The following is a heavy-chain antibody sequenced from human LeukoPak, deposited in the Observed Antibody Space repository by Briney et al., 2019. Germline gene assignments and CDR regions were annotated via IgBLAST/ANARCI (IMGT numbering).Heavy chain of an antibody. CDR1: GFTFSNYD. CDR2: IGTAGDT. J-gene: IGHJ4*02. D-gene: IGHD6-13*01. Sequence: QPGGSLRLSCAASGFTFSNYDMHWVRQAAGKGLEWVSGIGTAGDTYYPASVKGRFTISRENAKNSLYLQMNSLSAGDTAVYYCASSPAYSSSWYAIDNWGQGTLVTVSS. CDR3: ASSPAYSSSWYAIDN. V-gene: IGHV3-13*01.